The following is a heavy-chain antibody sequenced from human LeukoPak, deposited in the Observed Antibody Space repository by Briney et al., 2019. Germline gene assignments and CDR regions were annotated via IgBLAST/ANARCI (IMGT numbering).Heavy chain of an antibody. V-gene: IGHV3-23*01. D-gene: IGHD2-8*01. CDR3: AKHSSTGRYCTKGVCSPLDY. J-gene: IGHJ4*02. Sequence: GGSLRLSCAASGFIFSSYAMSWVRQAPGKGLEWVSAISDGVGGTYDVDSVKGRFTISRDNAKNTVYLQMNSLRAEDTAVYYCAKHSSTGRYCTKGVCSPLDYWGQGNLVTVSS. CDR2: ISDGVGGT. CDR1: GFIFSSYA.